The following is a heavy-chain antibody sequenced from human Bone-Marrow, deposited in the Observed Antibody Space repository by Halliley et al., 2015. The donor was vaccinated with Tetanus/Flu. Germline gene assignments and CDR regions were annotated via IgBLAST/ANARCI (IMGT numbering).Heavy chain of an antibody. CDR2: VGRSGNT. V-gene: IGHV4-59*08. CDR3: ARLLRGSSSWVFDY. Sequence: LRLSCTVSGGSISSYYWSWFRQPPGKGLELIAYVGRSGNTDYNPSLRSRVTISVDTSNNHFSLHLSSVTAADTAVYYCARLLRGSSSWVFDYWGQGTLVTVSS. CDR1: GGSISSYY. J-gene: IGHJ4*02. D-gene: IGHD6-13*01.